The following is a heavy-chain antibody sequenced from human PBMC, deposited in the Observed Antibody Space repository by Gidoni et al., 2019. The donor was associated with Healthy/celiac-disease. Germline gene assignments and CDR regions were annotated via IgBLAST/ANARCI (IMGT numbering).Heavy chain of an antibody. J-gene: IGHJ4*02. CDR1: GGSFSGYY. CDR2: INHSGST. D-gene: IGHD3-9*01. V-gene: IGHV4-34*01. Sequence: QVQLQQWGAGLLKPSETLSLTCAVYGGSFSGYYWSWIRQPPGKGLAWIGEINHSGSTNYNPSLKSRVTISVDTSKNQFSLKLSSVTAADTAVYYCARGRGYYDILTGYYHPYYFDYWGQGTLVTVSS. CDR3: ARGRGYYDILTGYYHPYYFDY.